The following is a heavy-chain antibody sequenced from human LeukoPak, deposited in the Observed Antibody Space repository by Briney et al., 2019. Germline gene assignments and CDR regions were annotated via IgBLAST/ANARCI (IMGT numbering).Heavy chain of an antibody. CDR2: IRGSGDNT. CDR3: AKGSYYDSSGSFYFDY. D-gene: IGHD3-22*01. J-gene: IGHJ4*02. Sequence: GGSLRLSCAASGFTFSSYAMSWVRQAPGKGLEWVSGIRGSGDNTYYADSVKGRFTISRDNSKNTLYVQVNSLGTEDTAAYYCAKGSYYDSSGSFYFDYWGQGTLVTVSS. CDR1: GFTFSSYA. V-gene: IGHV3-23*01.